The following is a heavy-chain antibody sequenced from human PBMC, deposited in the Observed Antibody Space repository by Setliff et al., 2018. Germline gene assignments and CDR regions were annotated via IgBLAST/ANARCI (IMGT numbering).Heavy chain of an antibody. J-gene: IGHJ3*01. D-gene: IGHD2-15*01. CDR1: GYIFKSYG. CDR3: AISTLSICSGGSCPNAFDV. Sequence: ASVKVSCKASGYIFKSYGISRVRQAPGQGLEWMGWISSYNDVTNYAQSFQGRVTMTTDTSKSAAYMDLRGLRSDDTAVYYCAISTLSICSGGSCPNAFDVWGQGTMVTVSS. CDR2: ISSYNDVT. V-gene: IGHV1-18*01.